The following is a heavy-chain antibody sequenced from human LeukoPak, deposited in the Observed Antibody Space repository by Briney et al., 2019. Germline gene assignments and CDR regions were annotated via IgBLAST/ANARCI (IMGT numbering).Heavy chain of an antibody. CDR3: AREYRGWGYYDSSGYYHPLDY. D-gene: IGHD3-22*01. Sequence: ASVKVSCKASGYTFTSYGISWVRQAPGQGLEWMGWISAYDGNTNYAQKLQGRVTMTTDTSTSTAYMELRSLRSDDTAVYYCAREYRGWGYYDSSGYYHPLDYWGQGTLVTVSS. CDR2: ISAYDGNT. V-gene: IGHV1-18*01. J-gene: IGHJ4*02. CDR1: GYTFTSYG.